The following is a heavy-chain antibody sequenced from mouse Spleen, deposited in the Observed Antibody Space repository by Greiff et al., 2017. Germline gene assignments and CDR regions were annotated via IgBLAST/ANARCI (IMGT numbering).Heavy chain of an antibody. CDR1: GFNIKDTY. J-gene: IGHJ3*01. Sequence: VQLQQSGAELVKPGASVKLSCTASGFNIKDTYMHWVKQRPEQGLEWIGRIDPANGNTKYDPKFQGKATITADTSSNTAYLQLSSLTSEDTAVYYCARGVTGTPFAYWGQGTLVTVSA. V-gene: IGHV14-3*02. D-gene: IGHD4-1*01. CDR2: IDPANGNT. CDR3: ARGVTGTPFAY.